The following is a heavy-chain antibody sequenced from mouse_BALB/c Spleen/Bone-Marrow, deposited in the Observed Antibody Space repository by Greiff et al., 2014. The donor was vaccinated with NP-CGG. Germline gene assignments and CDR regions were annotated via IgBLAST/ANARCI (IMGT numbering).Heavy chain of an antibody. CDR2: ISSGSSTI. D-gene: IGHD2-1*01. CDR1: GFTFSSFG. Sequence: VQLKQSGGGLVQPGGSRKLSCAASGFTFSSFGMHWVRQAPEKGLEWVAYISSGSSTIYYADTVKGRFTISRDNPKNTLFLQMTSRRSEDTAMYYCARWRGAYGNIRRGYAMDYWGQGTSVTVSS. V-gene: IGHV5-17*02. J-gene: IGHJ4*01. CDR3: ARWRGAYGNIRRGYAMDY.